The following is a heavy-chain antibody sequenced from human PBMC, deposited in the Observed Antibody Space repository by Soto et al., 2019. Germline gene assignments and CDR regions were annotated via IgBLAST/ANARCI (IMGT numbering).Heavy chain of an antibody. CDR2: TRNKANSYTT. D-gene: IGHD6-13*01. Sequence: EVQLVESGGGLVQPGGSLRLSCAASGFTFSDHYMDWVRQAPGKGLEWVGRTRNKANSYTTEYAASVKGRFTITRDDSKNSLYLQMNSLKTEATAVYYCAREPTAAAGTGSNWFDPWGQGTLVTVSS. CDR3: AREPTAAAGTGSNWFDP. V-gene: IGHV3-72*01. J-gene: IGHJ5*02. CDR1: GFTFSDHY.